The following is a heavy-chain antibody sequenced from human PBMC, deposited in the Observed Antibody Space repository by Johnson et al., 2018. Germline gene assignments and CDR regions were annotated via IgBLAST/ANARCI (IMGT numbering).Heavy chain of an antibody. Sequence: QVQLVQSGAEVKKPGASVKVSCKASGYTFTSYAMHWVRQAPGQRLEWMGWINAGNGNTKYSQKFQGRVTITRDTSASTAYMELSSLRSEDTAVYYCAREGKWGRQYCTSTSCYMAGSFDIWGQGTMVTVSS. CDR2: INAGNGNT. CDR3: AREGKWGRQYCTSTSCYMAGSFDI. CDR1: GYTFTSYA. D-gene: IGHD2-2*01. J-gene: IGHJ3*02. V-gene: IGHV1-3*01.